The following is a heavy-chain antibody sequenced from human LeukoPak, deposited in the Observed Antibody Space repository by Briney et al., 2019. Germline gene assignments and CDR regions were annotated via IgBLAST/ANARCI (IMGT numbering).Heavy chain of an antibody. V-gene: IGHV1-46*01. CDR1: GYTFTSYY. J-gene: IGHJ4*02. CDR3: ARANWGTMGDY. D-gene: IGHD7-27*01. CDR2: INPSGGST. Sequence: ASVKVSCKGSGYTFTSYYMHWVRQAPGQGLEWMGIINPSGGSTSYAQKFQGRVTMTRDTSTSTVYMELSSLRSEDTAVYYCARANWGTMGDYWGQGTLVTVSS.